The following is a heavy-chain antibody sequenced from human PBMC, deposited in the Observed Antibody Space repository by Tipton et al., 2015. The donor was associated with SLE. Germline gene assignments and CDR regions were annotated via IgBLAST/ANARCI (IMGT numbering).Heavy chain of an antibody. V-gene: IGHV3-74*01. D-gene: IGHD6-19*01. Sequence: SLRLSCAASGFTFSSYWIHWVRQAPGKGLVWVSRINSDGSSTTYADSVKGRFTISRDNTKNTLYLHMNSLRAEDTAVYYCPCSGCPAGWGQGTLVIVSS. CDR3: PCSGCPAG. CDR2: INSDGSST. CDR1: GFTFSSYW. J-gene: IGHJ4*02.